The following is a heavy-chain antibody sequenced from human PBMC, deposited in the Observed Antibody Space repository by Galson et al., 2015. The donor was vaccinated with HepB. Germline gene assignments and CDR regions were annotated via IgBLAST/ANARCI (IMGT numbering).Heavy chain of an antibody. CDR3: ARVTAVGAAEY. Sequence: SLRLSCAASGFTFSSYAMSWVRQAPGKGLEWVSAISGSGGSTYYADSVKGRFAISRDNSNNMLYLQMNSLRADDGAMYYCARVTAVGAAEYWGQGTLVTVSS. D-gene: IGHD1-26*01. CDR1: GFTFSSYA. CDR2: ISGSGGST. V-gene: IGHV3-23*01. J-gene: IGHJ4*02.